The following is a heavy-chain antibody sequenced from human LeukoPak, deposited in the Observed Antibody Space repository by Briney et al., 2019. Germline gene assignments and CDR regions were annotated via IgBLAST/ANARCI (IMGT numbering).Heavy chain of an antibody. V-gene: IGHV1-69*13. D-gene: IGHD1-26*01. J-gene: IGHJ4*02. CDR1: GGTFSSYA. Sequence: SVKVSCKASGGTFSSYAISWVRQAPGQGLEWMGGIIPIFGTANYAQKFQGRVTITADESTSTAYMELSSLRSEDTAVYYCARDPGGSYYFDYWGQGTLVTVSS. CDR3: ARDPGGSYYFDY. CDR2: IIPIFGTA.